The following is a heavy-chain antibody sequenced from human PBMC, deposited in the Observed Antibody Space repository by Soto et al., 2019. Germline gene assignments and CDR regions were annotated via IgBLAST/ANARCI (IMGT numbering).Heavy chain of an antibody. CDR3: ASPRIAAPPARSHDSFDI. CDR2: IWYDGSNK. D-gene: IGHD6-6*01. V-gene: IGHV3-33*01. CDR1: GFNFSSYG. Sequence: GGSLRLSCAASGFNFSSYGMHWVRQAPGKGLEWVAVIWYDGSNKYYADSVKGRFTISRDNSKNTLYLQMNSLRAEDTAVYYCASPRIAAPPARSHDSFDIWGQGTMVTVSS. J-gene: IGHJ3*02.